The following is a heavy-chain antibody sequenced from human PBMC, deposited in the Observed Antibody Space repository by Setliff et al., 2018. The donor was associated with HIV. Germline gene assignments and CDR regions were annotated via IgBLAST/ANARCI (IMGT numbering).Heavy chain of an antibody. Sequence: PSETLSLTCTVSGGSIGVDCWSWIRQPPGKGLEWIGYIYSNGITRYNPSLKSRVTIPLDTSKIEFSLTLKSVTAADTAIYYCARLPRGPWRWDYWGQGMLVTVSS. J-gene: IGHJ4*02. CDR2: IYSNGIT. CDR1: GGSIGVDC. CDR3: ARLPRGPWRWDY. D-gene: IGHD5-12*01. V-gene: IGHV4-4*09.